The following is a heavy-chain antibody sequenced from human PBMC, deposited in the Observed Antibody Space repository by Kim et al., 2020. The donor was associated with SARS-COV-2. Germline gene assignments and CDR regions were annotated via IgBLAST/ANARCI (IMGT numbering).Heavy chain of an antibody. D-gene: IGHD4-17*01. CDR1: GFTFSSYS. J-gene: IGHJ4*02. CDR2: ISSSSSYI. V-gene: IGHV3-21*01. CDR3: ARGHDSGDYFDY. Sequence: GGSLRLSCAASGFTFSSYSMNWVRQAPGKGLEWVSSISSSSSYIYYADSVKGRFTISRDNAKNSLYLQMNSLRAEDTAVYYCARGHDSGDYFDYWGQGTLVTVSS.